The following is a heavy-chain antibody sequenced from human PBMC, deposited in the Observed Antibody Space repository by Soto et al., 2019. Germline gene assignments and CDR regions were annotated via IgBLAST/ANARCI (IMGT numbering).Heavy chain of an antibody. J-gene: IGHJ4*02. CDR1: GFTFSNYW. V-gene: IGHV3-74*01. Sequence: EVQLVESGGGLVQPGGSLRLSCAGSGFTFSNYWMHWVRQAPGKGLEWVSRIDHDGPTDYADAVRGRFTISRYNAENTLYLQMNSLRPEGTAVYYCVRDSHGDYWGQGTLVTVSS. CDR3: VRDSHGDY. CDR2: IDHDGPT.